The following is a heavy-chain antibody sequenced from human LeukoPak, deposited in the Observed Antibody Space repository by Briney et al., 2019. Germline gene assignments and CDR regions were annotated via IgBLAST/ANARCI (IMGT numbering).Heavy chain of an antibody. D-gene: IGHD3-3*01. J-gene: IGHJ4*02. V-gene: IGHV1-2*06. CDR3: ARDVYDFWSGYSEYYFDY. CDR1: GYTFTGYY. Sequence: ASVRVSCKASGYTFTGYYMHWVRQAPGQGLEWMGRINPNSGGTNYAQKFKGRVTMNRERCNSTAYMELSRLRSDDTAVYYCARDVYDFWSGYSEYYFDYWVQGTLVTVSS. CDR2: INPNSGGT.